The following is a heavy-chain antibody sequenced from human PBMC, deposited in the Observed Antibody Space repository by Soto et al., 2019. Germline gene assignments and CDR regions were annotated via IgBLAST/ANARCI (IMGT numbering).Heavy chain of an antibody. Sequence: QVQLQESGPGLVKPSGTLSLTCAVSGGSISSSNWWSWVRQPPGKGLEWIGEIYHSGSTNYNPSLKSRVTISVDKSKNQVSLKLSSVTAADTAVYYCARSADYDILTGSYSLDYWGQGTLVTVSS. CDR1: GGSISSSNW. CDR2: IYHSGST. D-gene: IGHD3-9*01. CDR3: ARSADYDILTGSYSLDY. V-gene: IGHV4-4*02. J-gene: IGHJ4*02.